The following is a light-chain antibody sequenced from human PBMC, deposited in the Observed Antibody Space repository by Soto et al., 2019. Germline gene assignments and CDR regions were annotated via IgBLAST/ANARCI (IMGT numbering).Light chain of an antibody. V-gene: IGLV1-40*01. CDR2: GNI. CDR1: SSNIGAGYD. J-gene: IGLJ1*01. CDR3: QSYDISLSGV. Sequence: QSVLTQPPSVSGAPGQRVTISCTGSSSNIGAGYDVHWYQQLPGTAPKLLIYGNINRPSGVPDRFSGSKSGTSASLAITGLQPDDEADYYCQSYDISLSGVFGTGTKLTVL.